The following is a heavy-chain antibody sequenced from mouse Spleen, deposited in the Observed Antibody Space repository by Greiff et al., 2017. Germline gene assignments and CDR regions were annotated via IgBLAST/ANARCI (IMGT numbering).Heavy chain of an antibody. CDR3: AREENTALPY. D-gene: IGHD5-2*01. J-gene: IGHJ3*01. Sequence: EVQLVESGGDLVKLGGSLKLSCAASGFTFSWYYMSWVRQTPEKRLEWVATISTGGDDTYYPDSVKGRFTISRDNAKNTLYLQMSSLNSEDSAVYYCAREENTALPYWGRGTLVTVSA. V-gene: IGHV5-6*01. CDR2: ISTGGDDT. CDR1: GFTFSWYY.